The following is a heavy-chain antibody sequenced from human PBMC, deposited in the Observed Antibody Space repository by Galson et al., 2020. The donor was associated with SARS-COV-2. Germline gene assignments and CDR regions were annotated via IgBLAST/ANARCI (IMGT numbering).Heavy chain of an antibody. Sequence: SETLSLTCAISGDSVSSNSAAWNWIRQSPSRGLEWLGRTYYRSQWSTDYAVSVKSRITINPDTSKNHFSLQLNSVTPEDTAIYYCAGRVAGAGSLHIWGQGTMVIVSS. D-gene: IGHD6-13*01. CDR3: AGRVAGAGSLHI. CDR2: TYYRSQWST. V-gene: IGHV6-1*01. J-gene: IGHJ3*02. CDR1: GDSVSSNSAA.